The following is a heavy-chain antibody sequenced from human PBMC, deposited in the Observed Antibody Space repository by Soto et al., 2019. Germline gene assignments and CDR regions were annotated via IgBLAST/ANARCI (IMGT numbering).Heavy chain of an antibody. CDR2: INSNSGAT. CDR3: ARGGGTILAPLP. Sequence: ASVKVSCKASGYTFTGYFMHWVRQAPGQGLEWMGWINSNSGATKYAQKFQGRVTLSRDTSISTAYMELSGLRSDDTAVYYCARGGGTILAPLPWGQGTLVTVSS. V-gene: IGHV1-2*02. D-gene: IGHD3-3*01. CDR1: GYTFTGYF. J-gene: IGHJ5*02.